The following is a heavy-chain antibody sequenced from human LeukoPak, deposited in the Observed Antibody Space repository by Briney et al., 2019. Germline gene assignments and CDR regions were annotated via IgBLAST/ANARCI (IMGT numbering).Heavy chain of an antibody. J-gene: IGHJ4*02. V-gene: IGHV3-48*04. Sequence: GGSLRLSCAASGFTFSTYNMNWVRQAPGKGLEWVSYISSSGSTIYYADSVKGRFTISRDNAKNSLYLQMNSLRAEDTAVYYCARVKYSSSSPHFDYWGQGTLVTVSS. CDR2: ISSSGSTI. CDR1: GFTFSTYN. CDR3: ARVKYSSSSPHFDY. D-gene: IGHD6-13*01.